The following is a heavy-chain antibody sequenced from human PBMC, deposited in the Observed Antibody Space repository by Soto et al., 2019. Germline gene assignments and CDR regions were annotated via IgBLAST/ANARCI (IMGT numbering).Heavy chain of an antibody. J-gene: IGHJ6*02. CDR3: ARDRGYPETYGMDV. V-gene: IGHV4-59*01. CDR2: IYHSGST. Sequence: SETLSLTCTVSGGSISSYYWSWIRQPPGKGLEWIGYIYHSGSTNYNPSLKSRVTISVDTSKNQFSLKLSSVTAADTAVYYCARDRGYPETYGMDVWGQGTTVTVSS. CDR1: GGSISSYY. D-gene: IGHD3-10*01.